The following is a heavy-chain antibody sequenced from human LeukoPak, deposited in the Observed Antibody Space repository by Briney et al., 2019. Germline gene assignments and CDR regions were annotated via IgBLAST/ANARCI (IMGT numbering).Heavy chain of an antibody. CDR2: IYYSGST. V-gene: IGHV4-61*01. D-gene: IGHD2-15*01. CDR3: ARVGGGNYYYYGMDV. J-gene: IGHJ6*02. CDR1: GGSINSSSYY. Sequence: SETLSLTCTVSGGSINSSSYYWSWIRQPPGKGLEWIGYIYYSGSTNYNPSLKSRVTISVDTSKNQFSLNLSSVTAADTAVYYCARVGGGNYYYYGMDVWGQGTTVTVSS.